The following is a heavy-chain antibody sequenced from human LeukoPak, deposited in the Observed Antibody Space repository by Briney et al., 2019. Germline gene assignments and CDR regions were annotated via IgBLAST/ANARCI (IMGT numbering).Heavy chain of an antibody. V-gene: IGHV3-43*01. J-gene: IGHJ4*02. D-gene: IGHD3-22*01. Sequence: GGSLRLSCAASTMHWVRQAPGKTLEWVSLISWDGTTYYADSVKGRFTISRDNSKDSLYLQMDTLRSEDTAFYYCVKDLSYETSGSFFDFWGQGALVTVS. CDR2: ISWDGTT. CDR3: VKDLSYETSGSFFDF. CDR1: T.